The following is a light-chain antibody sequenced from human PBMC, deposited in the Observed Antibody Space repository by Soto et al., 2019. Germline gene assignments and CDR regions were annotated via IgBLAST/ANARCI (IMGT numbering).Light chain of an antibody. Sequence: QSVLTQPPSASGTPGQRVTISCSGSSSNIGSNTVNWYQQLPGTAPKLLIYSNNQRPSWVPDRFSGSKSGTSASLAISGLQSEDEDDYYCAAWDDSLNAWVFGGGTKLTVL. CDR2: SNN. V-gene: IGLV1-44*01. CDR3: AAWDDSLNAWV. J-gene: IGLJ3*02. CDR1: SSNIGSNT.